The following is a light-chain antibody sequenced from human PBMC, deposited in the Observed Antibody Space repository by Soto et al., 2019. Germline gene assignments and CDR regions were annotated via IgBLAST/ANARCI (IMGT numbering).Light chain of an antibody. Sequence: DIQMTPSPSSLSASVGDRVTITCRASQSISSYLNWYQQRPGKAPKLLIYDASSLQSGVPSRFSGSGSGTEFTLTISSLQPDDFATYYCQQLNSYPATFGGGTKVDIK. CDR2: DAS. CDR1: QSISSY. CDR3: QQLNSYPAT. V-gene: IGKV1-39*01. J-gene: IGKJ4*01.